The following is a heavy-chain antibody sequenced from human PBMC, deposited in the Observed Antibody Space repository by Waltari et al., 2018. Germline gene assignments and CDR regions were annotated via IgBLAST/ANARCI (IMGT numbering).Heavy chain of an antibody. V-gene: IGHV3-33*06. CDR2: IWNDGSTE. Sequence: QVQLVESGGGVVQHGTSLRLSCRGSGFPFSNSAMHWVRQAPGKGREWVAIIWNDGSTEKYADSVKGRFTISRDNSKNTLYLQMNSLRAEDTATYYCAKPTYGPGSYLIDHWGQGTLVTVSS. CDR1: GFPFSNSA. D-gene: IGHD3-10*01. CDR3: AKPTYGPGSYLIDH. J-gene: IGHJ4*02.